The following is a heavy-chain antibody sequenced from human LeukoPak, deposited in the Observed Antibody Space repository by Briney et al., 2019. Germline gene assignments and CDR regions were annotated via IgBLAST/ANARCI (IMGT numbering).Heavy chain of an antibody. J-gene: IGHJ6*02. Sequence: ASVKVSCKASGYTFTSYGISWVRQAPGQGLEWMGIINPSGGSTSYAQKLQGRVTMTRDTSTSTVYMELSSLRSEDTAVYYCARDPSIARGYYYGMDVWGQGTTVTVSS. D-gene: IGHD6-6*01. V-gene: IGHV1-46*01. CDR2: INPSGGST. CDR1: GYTFTSYG. CDR3: ARDPSIARGYYYGMDV.